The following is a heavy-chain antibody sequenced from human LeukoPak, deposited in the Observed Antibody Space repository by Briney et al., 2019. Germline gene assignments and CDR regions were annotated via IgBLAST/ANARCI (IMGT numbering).Heavy chain of an antibody. V-gene: IGHV3-64*01. CDR1: GFTFSSYA. CDR2: ISSNGGST. J-gene: IGHJ3*02. D-gene: IGHD2-15*01. CDR3: ARDPWGYCSGGSCYFDAFDI. Sequence: PGGSLRLSCAASGFTFSSYAMHWVRQAPGKGLEYVSAISSNGGSTYYANSVKGRFTISRDNSKNTLYLQMGSLRAEDMAVYYCARDPWGYCSGGSCYFDAFDIWGQGTMVTVSS.